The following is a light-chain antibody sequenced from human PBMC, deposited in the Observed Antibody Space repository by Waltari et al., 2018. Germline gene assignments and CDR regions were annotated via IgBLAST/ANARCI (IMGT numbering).Light chain of an antibody. CDR2: KAS. CDR1: QSISGW. Sequence: DIQMTQSPSTLSASVGDRVTITCRASQSISGWLVWYQQKPGKAPNLLIYKASTLQSGVPSRFSGSGSGTEFTLTISSLQPDDFATYYCQHYSIYPYTFGQGTKVDIK. CDR3: QHYSIYPYT. V-gene: IGKV1-5*03. J-gene: IGKJ2*01.